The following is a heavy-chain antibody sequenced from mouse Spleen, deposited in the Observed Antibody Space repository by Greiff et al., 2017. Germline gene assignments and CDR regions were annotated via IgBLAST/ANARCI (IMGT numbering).Heavy chain of an antibody. J-gene: IGHJ2*01. Sequence: EVQRVESEGGLVQPGSSMKLSCTASGFTFSDYYMAWVRQVPEKGLEWVANINYDGSSTYYLDSLKSRFIISRDNAKNILYLQMSSLKSEDTATYYCARAFYYYGYYFDYWGQGTTLTVSS. CDR3: ARAFYYYGYYFDY. V-gene: IGHV5-16*01. D-gene: IGHD1-1*01. CDR1: GFTFSDYY. CDR2: INYDGSST.